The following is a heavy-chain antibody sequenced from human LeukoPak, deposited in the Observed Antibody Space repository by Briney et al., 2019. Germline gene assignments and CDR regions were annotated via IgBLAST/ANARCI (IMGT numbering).Heavy chain of an antibody. CDR3: VKDDGWVQYAN. V-gene: IGHV3-23*01. J-gene: IGHJ4*02. Sequence: GGSLRLSCATSGFIFSHHGMNWVRQAPGKGLEWVSGIRADAVTTYYADSVKGRFINSRDNSKNTVYLQMNSLSAEDAAVYYCVKDDGWVQYANWGQGTLVTVSS. CDR2: IRADAVTT. D-gene: IGHD5-24*01. CDR1: GFIFSHHG.